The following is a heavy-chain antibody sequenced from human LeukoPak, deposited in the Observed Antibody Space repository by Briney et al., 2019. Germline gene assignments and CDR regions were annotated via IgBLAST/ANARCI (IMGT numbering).Heavy chain of an antibody. CDR3: AGEISSSGWYHPFDY. J-gene: IGHJ4*02. V-gene: IGHV4-61*02. D-gene: IGHD6-19*01. CDR2: IYTTGSA. CDR1: GGSISSDSYY. Sequence: PSQTLSLTCTVSGGSISSDSYYWSWIRQPAGKGLEWIGRIYTTGSANYNPSLKSRVTISIDTSKNQFSLKLSSVTAADTALYYCAGEISSSGWYHPFDYWGQGTLVTVSS.